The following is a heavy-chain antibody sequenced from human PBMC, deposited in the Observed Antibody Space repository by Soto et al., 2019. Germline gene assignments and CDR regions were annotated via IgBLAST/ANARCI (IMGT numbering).Heavy chain of an antibody. Sequence: SETLSLACAVSGVSIHNSHSFWGWIRQPPGKGLEFIGSVYHSGGSYYNPSLKGRVTISVGTSNNQISLRVNSVTAADTAVYYCGRVVEGATRHTDSDSWGQGMLVTVSS. CDR2: VYHSGGS. D-gene: IGHD2-15*01. CDR1: GVSIHNSHSF. V-gene: IGHV4-39*02. J-gene: IGHJ5*02. CDR3: GRVVEGATRHTDSDS.